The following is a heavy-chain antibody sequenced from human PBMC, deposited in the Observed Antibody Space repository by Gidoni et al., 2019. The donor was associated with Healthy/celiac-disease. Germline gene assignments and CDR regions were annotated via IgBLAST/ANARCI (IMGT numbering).Heavy chain of an antibody. CDR2: INPSGGST. CDR3: ARGFVAAAGRNYFQH. Sequence: QVQLVQSGAEVKKPGASVKVSCKASGYTFTSYYMHWVRQAPGQGLEWMGIINPSGGSTSYAQKFQGRVTMTRDTSTSTVYMELSSLRSEDTAVYYCARGFVAAAGRNYFQHWGQGTLVTVSS. CDR1: GYTFTSYY. J-gene: IGHJ1*01. D-gene: IGHD6-13*01. V-gene: IGHV1-46*01.